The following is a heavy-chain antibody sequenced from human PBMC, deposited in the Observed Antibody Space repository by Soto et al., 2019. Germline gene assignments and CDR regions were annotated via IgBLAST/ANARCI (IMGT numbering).Heavy chain of an antibody. V-gene: IGHV4-59*01. D-gene: IGHD6-13*01. CDR1: GDSINNYY. CDR2: IYYTGST. CDR3: AKYRRTEAEGFTLDY. J-gene: IGHJ4*02. Sequence: PSETLSLTCTVSGDSINNYYWSWIRQPPGKRLEWIGYIYYTGSTTYNPSPESRVTMSVDTSKNQFSLKLNSVNAADTAVYYCAKYRRTEAEGFTLDYWGRGTLVTVSS.